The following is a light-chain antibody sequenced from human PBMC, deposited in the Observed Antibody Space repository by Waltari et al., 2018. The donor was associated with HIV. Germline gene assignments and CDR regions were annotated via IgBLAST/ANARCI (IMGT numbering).Light chain of an antibody. Sequence: QSALPQPASVSGSPGQSITISCPGTSSDVGGYNLVSWDQQHPGKAPKLMIYEVSKRPSGVSNRFSGSKSGNTASLTISGLQAEDEADYYCCAYAGSTTYVIFGGGTKLTVL. CDR2: EVS. CDR1: SSDVGGYNL. V-gene: IGLV2-23*02. J-gene: IGLJ2*01. CDR3: CAYAGSTTYVI.